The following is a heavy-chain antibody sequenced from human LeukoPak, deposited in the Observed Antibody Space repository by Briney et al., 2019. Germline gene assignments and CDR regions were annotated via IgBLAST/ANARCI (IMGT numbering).Heavy chain of an antibody. CDR1: GGSISNYY. CDR2: ISNSGGS. D-gene: IGHD5-18*01. V-gene: IGHV4-59*03. Sequence: PSVTLSLICTVSGGSISNYYWSWIRQPPGKGLEWIAYISNSGGSNYNPSLKSRVTLSIDTSKNQFSLKLSSVTAADTAVYYCAYSYGRGDYFDYWGQGILVTVSS. J-gene: IGHJ4*02. CDR3: AYSYGRGDYFDY.